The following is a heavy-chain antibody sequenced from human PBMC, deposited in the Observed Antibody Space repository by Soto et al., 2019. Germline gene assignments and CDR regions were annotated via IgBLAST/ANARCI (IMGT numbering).Heavy chain of an antibody. CDR2: IIPIFGTA. CDR1: GGTFSSYA. CDR3: VRLQQWLVPPEYYYYGMDV. Sequence: SVKVSCKASGGTFSSYAISWVRQAPGQGLEWMGGIIPIFGTANYAQKFQGRVTITADESTSTAYMELSSLRSEDTAVYYCVRLQQWLVPPEYYYYGMDVWGQGTTVTVSS. V-gene: IGHV1-69*13. D-gene: IGHD6-19*01. J-gene: IGHJ6*02.